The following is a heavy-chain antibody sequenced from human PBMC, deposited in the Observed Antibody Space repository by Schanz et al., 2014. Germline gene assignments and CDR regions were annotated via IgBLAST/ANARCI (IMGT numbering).Heavy chain of an antibody. Sequence: QVQLVDSGGGVVQPGRSLRLSCAASGFTFSIYAMHWVRQAPGKGLEWVAVISYDGRSKDYADSVKGRFTISRDNSKNTLYLQMNSLRTEDTAVYFCAKSYDTSGYSGFDYWGQGTLVTVSS. CDR1: GFTFSIYA. V-gene: IGHV3-30-3*02. CDR2: ISYDGRSK. D-gene: IGHD3-22*01. J-gene: IGHJ4*02. CDR3: AKSYDTSGYSGFDY.